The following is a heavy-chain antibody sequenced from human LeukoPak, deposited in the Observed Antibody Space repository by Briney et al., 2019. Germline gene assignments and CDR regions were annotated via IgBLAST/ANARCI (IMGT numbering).Heavy chain of an antibody. CDR3: AREGVAGTPHWFDP. CDR1: GFTFSSSA. Sequence: GGSLRLSCAASGFTFSSSAMTWVRQAPGKGLEWVLSISDSGGYTYYADSVKGRFTISRDNAKNSLYLQMNSLRAEDTAVYYCAREGVAGTPHWFDPWGQGTLVTVSS. CDR2: ISDSGGYT. D-gene: IGHD6-19*01. V-gene: IGHV3-21*04. J-gene: IGHJ5*02.